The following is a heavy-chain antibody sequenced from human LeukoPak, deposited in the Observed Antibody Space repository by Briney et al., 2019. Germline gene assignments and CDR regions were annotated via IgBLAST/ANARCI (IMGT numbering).Heavy chain of an antibody. Sequence: GGSLRLSCAASGFTFRMHGMNWVRQAPGKGLEWVSAISGSGSYTDYADSVKGRFTISKDNSKNTLYMRMSSLRAEDTALYYCAKRRYDSSGHFDSWGQGTLVTVSS. D-gene: IGHD3-22*01. J-gene: IGHJ4*02. CDR1: GFTFRMHG. CDR2: ISGSGSYT. CDR3: AKRRYDSSGHFDS. V-gene: IGHV3-23*01.